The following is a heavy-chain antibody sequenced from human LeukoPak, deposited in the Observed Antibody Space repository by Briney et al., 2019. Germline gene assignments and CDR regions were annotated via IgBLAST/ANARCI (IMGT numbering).Heavy chain of an antibody. CDR3: ASRGPANYLDF. J-gene: IGHJ4*02. Sequence: GGSLRLSCAASGFTVNSNYMNWVRQAPGKGLEWVSVVYKGGSIYYADSVKGRFTISRDNSKNTLYLQMNSLRAEDTAVYYCASRGPANYLDFWGQGTLVTVSS. V-gene: IGHV3-53*01. D-gene: IGHD1-14*01. CDR1: GFTVNSNY. CDR2: VYKGGSI.